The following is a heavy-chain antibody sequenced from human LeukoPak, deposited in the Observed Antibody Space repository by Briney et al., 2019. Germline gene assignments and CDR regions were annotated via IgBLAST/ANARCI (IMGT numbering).Heavy chain of an antibody. J-gene: IGHJ4*02. V-gene: IGHV1-2*02. CDR3: ARDKTNQWLRSYDY. CDR2: INPNSGGT. CDR1: GYTFTGYY. Sequence: GASVKVSCKASGYTFTGYYMHWVRQAPGQGLEWMGWINPNSGGTNYAQKFQGRVTMTRDTSISTAYMELSRLRSDDTAVYYCARDKTNQWLRSYDYWGQGTLVTVSS. D-gene: IGHD5-12*01.